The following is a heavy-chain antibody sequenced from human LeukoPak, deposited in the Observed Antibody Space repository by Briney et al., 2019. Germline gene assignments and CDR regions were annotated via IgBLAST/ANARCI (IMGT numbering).Heavy chain of an antibody. D-gene: IGHD3-16*01. CDR3: ARDRGGGSLDY. CDR2: ISSDSYYI. CDR1: GFTFSRSA. V-gene: IGHV3-21*01. J-gene: IGHJ4*02. Sequence: TGGSLRLSCATSGFTFSRSAMNCVRQAPGRGLEWVSSISSDSYYIYYGDSLKGRFTISRDNAKNSLFLQMNSLRSEDTAVYYCARDRGGGSLDYWGQGTLVTVSS.